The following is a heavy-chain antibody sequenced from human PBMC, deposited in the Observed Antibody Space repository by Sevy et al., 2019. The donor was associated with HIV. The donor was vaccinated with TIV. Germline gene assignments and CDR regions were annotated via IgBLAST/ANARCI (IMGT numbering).Heavy chain of an antibody. J-gene: IGHJ6*02. CDR1: GFTFSSYS. Sequence: GGSLRLSCAASGFTFSSYSMHWVRQAPGKGLEWVSSISSSSSYIYYADSVKGRFTISRDNAKNSLYLQMNSLRAEDTAVYYCARAYCSGGSCYSGRFDYYYGMDVWGQGTTVTVSS. CDR2: ISSSSSYI. V-gene: IGHV3-21*01. D-gene: IGHD2-15*01. CDR3: ARAYCSGGSCYSGRFDYYYGMDV.